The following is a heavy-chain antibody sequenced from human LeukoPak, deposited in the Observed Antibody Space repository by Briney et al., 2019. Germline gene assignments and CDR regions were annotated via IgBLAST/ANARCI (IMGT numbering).Heavy chain of an antibody. CDR3: ARGSRGGKNWSDP. CDR2: IHYSGST. V-gene: IGHV4-59*01. J-gene: IGHJ5*02. CDR1: GFSFSSYY. Sequence: PSETLCLSCTASGFSFSSYYMSWIRQTPGKGLEWIGYIHYSGSTIYNPSLKSRGIISVETSNNQFSYRLNTVTAAEDALYYCARGSRGGKNWSDPGGQGTLVIVSS. D-gene: IGHD3-16*01.